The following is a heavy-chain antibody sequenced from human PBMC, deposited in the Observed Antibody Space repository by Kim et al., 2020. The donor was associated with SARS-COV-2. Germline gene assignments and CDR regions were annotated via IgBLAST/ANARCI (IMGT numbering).Heavy chain of an antibody. J-gene: IGHJ4*02. V-gene: IGHV1-46*01. Sequence: ASVKVSCKASGYTFTSYYMHWVRQAPGQGLEWMGIINPSGGSTSYAQKFQGRVTMTRDTSTSTVYMELSSLRSEDTAVYYCARDHGYYDYVWGSYRSSYFDYWGQGTLVTVSS. D-gene: IGHD3-16*02. CDR2: INPSGGST. CDR1: GYTFTSYY. CDR3: ARDHGYYDYVWGSYRSSYFDY.